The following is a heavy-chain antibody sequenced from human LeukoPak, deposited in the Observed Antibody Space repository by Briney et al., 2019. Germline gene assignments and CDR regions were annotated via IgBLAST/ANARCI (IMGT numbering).Heavy chain of an antibody. CDR1: GFIFRSYG. CDR2: ISSSSRTI. J-gene: IGHJ6*03. Sequence: GGSLRLSCATSGFIFRSYGMNWVRQAPGKGLEWVSYISSSSRTIYYADSAKGRFTISRDNAKNSLYLQMNSLRAEDTAVYYCARDQLGYCSGGSCYRYYMDVWGKGTTATVSS. V-gene: IGHV3-48*01. D-gene: IGHD2-15*01. CDR3: ARDQLGYCSGGSCYRYYMDV.